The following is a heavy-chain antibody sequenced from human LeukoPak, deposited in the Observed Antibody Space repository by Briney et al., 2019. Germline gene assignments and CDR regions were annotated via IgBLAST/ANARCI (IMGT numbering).Heavy chain of an antibody. D-gene: IGHD3-22*01. CDR3: TREGYDGSGYYLDC. CDR1: GGSINNYY. CDR2: IHSSGST. Sequence: SETLSLTCAVSGGSINNYYWGWIRQPPGKGLEWLGYIHSSGSTNYNPSLKSRVTILVDTSKNQFSLKLTSVTAVDTAVYYCTREGYDGSGYYLDCWSQGILVTVSS. V-gene: IGHV4-59*01. J-gene: IGHJ4*02.